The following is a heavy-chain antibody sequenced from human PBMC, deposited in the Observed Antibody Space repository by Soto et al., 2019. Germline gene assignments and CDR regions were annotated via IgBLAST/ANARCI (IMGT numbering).Heavy chain of an antibody. J-gene: IGHJ6*03. Sequence: EVQLLESGGGLVQPGGSLRLSYAASGFTVSRYAMRWVRQAPGKGLEWVSVISGSGSTYSADSVKGRFTISRDSSKNTVYLKMNSLRAEDTAAYFCAKALRFTFTTGYYMDVSGRGTTVTVSS. V-gene: IGHV3-23*01. D-gene: IGHD3-16*01. CDR3: AKALRFTFTTGYYMDV. CDR1: GFTVSRYA. CDR2: ISGSGST.